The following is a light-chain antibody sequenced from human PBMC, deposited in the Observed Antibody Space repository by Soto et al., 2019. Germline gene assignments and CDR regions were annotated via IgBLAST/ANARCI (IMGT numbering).Light chain of an antibody. V-gene: IGKV3-11*01. CDR1: LNVNSY. CDR3: QQRQYWPPIT. CDR2: DAS. Sequence: GLTQYTATLSLSTGERATLSCRASLNVNSYLAWYQQKPGQAPRLLIYDASNRAAGIPARFSGSGSGTDFTLTISSLEPEDFAIYYCQQRQYWPPITFGQGTRLEIK. J-gene: IGKJ5*01.